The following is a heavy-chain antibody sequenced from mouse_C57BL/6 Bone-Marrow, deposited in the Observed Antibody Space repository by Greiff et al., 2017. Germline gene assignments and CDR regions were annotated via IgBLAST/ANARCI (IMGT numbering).Heavy chain of an antibody. CDR1: GFNIKDDY. V-gene: IGHV14-4*01. CDR3: TTWGYYWYFDV. J-gene: IGHJ1*03. Sequence: EVQLQQSGAELVRPGASVKLSCTASGFNIKDDYMHWVKQRPEQGLEWIGWIDPENGDTEYASKFQGKATITAATSSNTAYLQLSSLTSEDTAVYYCTTWGYYWYFDVWGTGTTVTVSS. CDR2: IDPENGDT. D-gene: IGHD2-2*01.